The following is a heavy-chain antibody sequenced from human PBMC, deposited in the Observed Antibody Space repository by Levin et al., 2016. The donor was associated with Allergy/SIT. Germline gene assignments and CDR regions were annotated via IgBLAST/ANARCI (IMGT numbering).Heavy chain of an antibody. CDR1: GFTFSSYG. CDR2: ISYDGSNK. V-gene: IGHV3-30*18. CDR3: AKGVGGSSSGYVY. J-gene: IGHJ4*02. D-gene: IGHD5-12*01. Sequence: GGSLRLSCAASGFTFSSYGMHWVRQAPGKGLEWVAVISYDGSNKYYADSVKGRFTISRDNSKNTLYLQMNSLRAEDTAVYYCAKGVGGSSSGYVYWGQGTLVTVSS.